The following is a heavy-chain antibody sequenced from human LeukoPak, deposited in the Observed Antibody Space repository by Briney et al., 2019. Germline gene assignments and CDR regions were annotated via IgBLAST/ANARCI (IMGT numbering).Heavy chain of an antibody. V-gene: IGHV3-49*03. CDR1: GFTFGDYA. CDR3: TRGYSYGFH. Sequence: GGSLRLSCTASGFTFGDYAMSWFRQAPGKGLEWLGFISSKTHSGATEYAASVRGRFTISRDDSKSIAYLQMNSLKIEDTAMYYCTRGYSYGFHWGQGTLVTVSS. CDR2: ISSKTHSGAT. D-gene: IGHD5-18*01. J-gene: IGHJ4*02.